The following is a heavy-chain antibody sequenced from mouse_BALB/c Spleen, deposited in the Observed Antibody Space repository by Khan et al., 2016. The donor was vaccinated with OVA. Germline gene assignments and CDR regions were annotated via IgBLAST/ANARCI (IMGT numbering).Heavy chain of an antibody. J-gene: IGHJ3*01. D-gene: IGHD1-1*01. CDR1: GYTFTSYW. CDR2: INPSTGYT. Sequence: QVQLKQSGAELAKPGASVKMSCKASGYTFTSYWMHWVKQRPGQGLEWIGYINPSTGYTEYNQKFKDKATLTADKSSSTAYMQLISLTSEDSAVYYCANHGSSSAWLTYWGQGTLVTVSA. V-gene: IGHV1-7*01. CDR3: ANHGSSSAWLTY.